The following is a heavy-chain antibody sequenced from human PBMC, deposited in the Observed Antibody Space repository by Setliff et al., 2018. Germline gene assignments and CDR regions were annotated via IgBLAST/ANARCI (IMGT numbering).Heavy chain of an antibody. D-gene: IGHD3-10*01. CDR2: VYYSDTA. CDR3: ARDRATVIRGVTSFFYYYMDV. CDR1: GGSISTYY. J-gene: IGHJ6*03. Sequence: SETLSLTCTVSGGSISTYYWSWIRQPPGKGLEFIGYVYYSDTAKYNPSLESRAAISVDSSKNQFSLKLRSVTAADTAVYYCARDRATVIRGVTSFFYYYMDVWGGGTTVTVSS. V-gene: IGHV4-59*01.